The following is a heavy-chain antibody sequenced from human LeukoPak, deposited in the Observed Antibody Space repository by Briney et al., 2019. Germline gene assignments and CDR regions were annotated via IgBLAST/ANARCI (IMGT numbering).Heavy chain of an antibody. D-gene: IGHD6-13*01. V-gene: IGHV4-59*08. Sequence: SETLSLTCSVSGGSISGYYWSWLRQPPGNGLEWIGYISNSGNTDYNPSLKSRAAISVDSSKNQFSLKLRSVTAADTAVYYCARPLSPDARYSSSWASPKYGMDVWGQGTTVTVSS. CDR3: ARPLSPDARYSSSWASPKYGMDV. CDR2: ISNSGNT. CDR1: GGSISGYY. J-gene: IGHJ6*02.